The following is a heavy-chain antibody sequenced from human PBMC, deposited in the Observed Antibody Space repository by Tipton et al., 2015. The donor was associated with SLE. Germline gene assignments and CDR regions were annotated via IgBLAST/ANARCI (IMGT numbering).Heavy chain of an antibody. Sequence: TLSLTCSVSGGSISNTNHYWAWIRQPPGKGLEWIGNLYYTGSTYYNPSLGSRVTISTDTSKNQFSLKLSSVTAADTAVYYCAQAHLWGSYRYASDIWGQGTMVTVSS. V-gene: IGHV4-39*01. CDR2: LYYTGST. D-gene: IGHD3-16*02. J-gene: IGHJ3*02. CDR1: GGSISNTNHY. CDR3: AQAHLWGSYRYASDI.